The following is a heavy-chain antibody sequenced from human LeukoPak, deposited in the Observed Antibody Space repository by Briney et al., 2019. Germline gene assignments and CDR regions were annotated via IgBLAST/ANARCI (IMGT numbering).Heavy chain of an antibody. CDR3: ARGPKLRGEFDY. Sequence: GGSLRLSCAASGLTFSSYGMHWVRQAPGKGLEWVAVIWYDGSNKYYADSVKGRFTISRDNSKNTLYLQMNSLRAEDTAVYYCARGPKLRGEFDYWGQGTLVTVSS. J-gene: IGHJ4*02. CDR1: GLTFSSYG. V-gene: IGHV3-33*01. CDR2: IWYDGSNK.